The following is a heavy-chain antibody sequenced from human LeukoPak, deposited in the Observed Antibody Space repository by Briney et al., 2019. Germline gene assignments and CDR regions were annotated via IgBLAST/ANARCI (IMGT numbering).Heavy chain of an antibody. D-gene: IGHD3-16*02. Sequence: SETLSLTCAVYGGSFSGYYWSWIRQPPGKGLEWIGEINHSGSTNYNPSLKSRDTMSVDTSKNQFSLKLSSVTAADTAVYYCARGYDYVWGSYPNNWFDPWGQGTLVTVSS. CDR1: GGSFSGYY. CDR2: INHSGST. CDR3: ARGYDYVWGSYPNNWFDP. J-gene: IGHJ5*02. V-gene: IGHV4-34*01.